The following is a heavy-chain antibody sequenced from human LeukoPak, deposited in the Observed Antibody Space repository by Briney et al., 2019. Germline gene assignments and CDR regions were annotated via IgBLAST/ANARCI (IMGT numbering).Heavy chain of an antibody. V-gene: IGHV4-39*01. J-gene: IGHJ6*02. CDR1: GGSISSSSYY. CDR3: ARRLRTQPYYYYGVDV. CDR2: IYYSGST. Sequence: SETLSLTCTVSGGSISSSSYYWGWIRQPPGKGLEWIGSIYYSGSTYYNPSLKSRVTISVDTSKNQFSLKLSSVTAADTAVYYCARRLRTQPYYYYGVDVWGQGTTVTVSS. D-gene: IGHD2-2*01.